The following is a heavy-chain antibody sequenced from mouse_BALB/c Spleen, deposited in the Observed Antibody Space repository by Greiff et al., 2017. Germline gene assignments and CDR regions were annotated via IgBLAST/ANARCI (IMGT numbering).Heavy chain of an antibody. J-gene: IGHJ4*01. Sequence: EVQLVESGGGLVKPGGSLKLSCAASGFTFSDYYMYWVSQTPEKRLEWVATISDGGSYTYYPDSVKGRFTISRDNAKNNLYLQMSSLKSEDTAMYYCARDGSITTARYYYAMDYWGQGTSVTVSS. D-gene: IGHD1-2*01. V-gene: IGHV5-4*02. CDR1: GFTFSDYY. CDR3: ARDGSITTARYYYAMDY. CDR2: ISDGGSYT.